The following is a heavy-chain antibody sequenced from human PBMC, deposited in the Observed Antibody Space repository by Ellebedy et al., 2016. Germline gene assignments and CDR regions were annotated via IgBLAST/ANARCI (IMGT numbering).Heavy chain of an antibody. Sequence: ASVKVSCKASGYTFTSYGISWVRQATGRGPEWMGWMNPNNGHTGYAQKFQGRVTMTRNTSISTAYMELSSLRSEDTAVYYCARTPRTYYYNMDVWGQGTTVTVSS. CDR3: ARTPRTYYYNMDV. CDR2: MNPNNGHT. CDR1: GYTFTSYG. V-gene: IGHV1-8*02. J-gene: IGHJ6*02.